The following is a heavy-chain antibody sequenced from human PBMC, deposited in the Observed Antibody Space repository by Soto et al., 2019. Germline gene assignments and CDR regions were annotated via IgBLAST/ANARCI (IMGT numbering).Heavy chain of an antibody. J-gene: IGHJ4*02. CDR1: GEPISSSSYY. CDR2: IYYSGRT. D-gene: IGHD2-21*02. CDR3: ARQRTTVVTQAYFDH. Sequence: SETLSLTCIVSGEPISSSSYYWGWIRQPPGKGLEWIGSIYYSGRTHYNPSFKSRVTISIDTSKNQFSLKLSSVTATDTAVYYCARQRTTVVTQAYFDHCGQGALVTV. V-gene: IGHV4-39*01.